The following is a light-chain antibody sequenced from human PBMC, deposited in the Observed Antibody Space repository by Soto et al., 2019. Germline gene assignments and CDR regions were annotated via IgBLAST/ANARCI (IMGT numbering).Light chain of an antibody. Sequence: DIQMTQSPSTLSASVGDRVTITCRASQSISSWLAWYQQKSGKAPRLLIYDVSNLESGVTSRFSGSGSGTEFTLTISSLQPHDFATYYCQQYNSYSRWTFGQGTKVEIK. V-gene: IGKV1-5*01. CDR3: QQYNSYSRWT. J-gene: IGKJ1*01. CDR2: DVS. CDR1: QSISSW.